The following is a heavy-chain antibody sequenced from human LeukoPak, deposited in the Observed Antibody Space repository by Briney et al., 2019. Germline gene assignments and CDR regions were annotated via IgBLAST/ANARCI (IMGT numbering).Heavy chain of an antibody. V-gene: IGHV4-39*07. CDR2: IYYSGST. Sequence: ASETLSLTCTVSGGSISSRSYYWGWIRQPPGKGLEWFGRIYYSGSTSYNPSLKSRVTISVDTSKNQFSLKLSSVTAADTAVYYCARCSSSWGLSCNWFDPWGQGTLVTVSS. J-gene: IGHJ5*02. CDR1: GGSISSRSYY. CDR3: ARCSSSWGLSCNWFDP. D-gene: IGHD6-13*01.